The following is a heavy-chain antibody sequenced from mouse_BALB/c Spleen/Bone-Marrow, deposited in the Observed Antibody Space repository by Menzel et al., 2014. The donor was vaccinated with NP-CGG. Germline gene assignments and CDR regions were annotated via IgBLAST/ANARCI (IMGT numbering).Heavy chain of an antibody. CDR2: IDPANGIT. CDR1: GFNIMDNY. CDR3: ARSGDGPFAY. J-gene: IGHJ3*01. V-gene: IGHV14-3*02. Sequence: EVQRVESGAELVKPGASVKLSCTASGFNIMDNYIHWVKQRPEQGLEWIGRIDPANGITKYGPKFQGKTTITTDTSSNTAYLQLSSLTSEDTAVYYCARSGDGPFAYWGQGTLVTVSA. D-gene: IGHD2-3*01.